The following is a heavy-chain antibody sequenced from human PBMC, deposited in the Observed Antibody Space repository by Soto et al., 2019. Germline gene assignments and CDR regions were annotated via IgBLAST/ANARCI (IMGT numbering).Heavy chain of an antibody. D-gene: IGHD2-15*01. CDR1: GGSISSCGYY. CDR3: ARDRLVVAAEYYYYYYMYV. Sequence: SETLSLTCTVSGGSISSCGYYWSWIRQHPGKGLEWIGYTYYSGSTYYNPSLKSRVTISVDTSKNQFSLKLSSVTAADTAVYYCARDRLVVAAEYYYYYYMYVWGKGTTVTVSS. J-gene: IGHJ6*03. CDR2: TYYSGST. V-gene: IGHV4-31*03.